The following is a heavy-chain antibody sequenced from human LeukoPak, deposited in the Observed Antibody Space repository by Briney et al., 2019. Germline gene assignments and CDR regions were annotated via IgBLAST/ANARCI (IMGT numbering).Heavy chain of an antibody. J-gene: IGHJ5*02. CDR1: GGSFSGYY. CDR3: ARVSPVDYGGNSDRWFDP. V-gene: IGHV4-34*01. Sequence: PSETLSLTCAVYGGSFSGYYWSWIRQPPGKGLEWIGEINHSGSTNYNPSLKSRVTISVDTSKNQFSLKLSSVTAADTAVYYCARVSPVDYGGNSDRWFDPWGQGTLVTVSS. CDR2: INHSGST. D-gene: IGHD4-17*01.